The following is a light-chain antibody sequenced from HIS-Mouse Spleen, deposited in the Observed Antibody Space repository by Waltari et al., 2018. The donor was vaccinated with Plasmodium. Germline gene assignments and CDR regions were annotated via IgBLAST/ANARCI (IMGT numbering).Light chain of an antibody. V-gene: IGLV3-21*03. Sequence: SYVLTQPPSVSVAPGTPARITCGGNTIGTKSVHWYQKKPGQAPVLVVYDDSDRPSGIPERFSGSNSGNTATLTISRVEAGDEADYYCQVWDSSSDHVVFGGGTKLTVL. CDR3: QVWDSSSDHVV. CDR1: TIGTKS. CDR2: DDS. J-gene: IGLJ2*01.